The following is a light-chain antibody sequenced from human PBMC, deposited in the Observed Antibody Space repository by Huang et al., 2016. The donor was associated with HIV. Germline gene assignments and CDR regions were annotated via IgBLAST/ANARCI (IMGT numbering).Light chain of an antibody. CDR3: QQRGSWPLT. CDR2: DAS. J-gene: IGKJ4*01. V-gene: IGKV3-11*01. Sequence: EIVLTQSPATLSLSPGERATLSCRASQSVANYLAWYQQKPGQAPRLPIYDASNRATGIPARFSGSGSGTDFTRTISSLEPEDFAVDYCQQRGSWPLTFGGGTKVDI. CDR1: QSVANY.